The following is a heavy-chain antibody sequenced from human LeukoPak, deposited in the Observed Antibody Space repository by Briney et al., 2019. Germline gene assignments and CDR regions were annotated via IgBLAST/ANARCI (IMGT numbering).Heavy chain of an antibody. Sequence: ASVKVSCKASGYTFTGYYMHWVRQAPGQGLEWMGWINPNSGGTNYAQKFQGRVTMTRDTSISTAYVELSRLRSDDTAVYYCAREVLLWFGELPDWGQGTLVTVSS. J-gene: IGHJ4*02. D-gene: IGHD3-10*01. CDR1: GYTFTGYY. V-gene: IGHV1-2*02. CDR3: AREVLLWFGELPD. CDR2: INPNSGGT.